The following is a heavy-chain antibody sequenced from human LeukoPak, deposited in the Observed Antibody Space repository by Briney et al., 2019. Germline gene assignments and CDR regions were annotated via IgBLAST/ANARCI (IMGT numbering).Heavy chain of an antibody. CDR1: GFIFSNYA. J-gene: IGHJ5*02. D-gene: IGHD6-25*01. CDR3: AKGAASALVDWFDP. V-gene: IGHV3-23*01. CDR2: VTGSGGGT. Sequence: PGGSLRLSCAASGFIFSNYAMMWVRQAPGKGLEWVSSVTGSGGGTFYADSVKGQFTISRDNSQNTLYLQMNSLGAEDTAVYYCAKGAASALVDWFDPWGQGTLVTVSS.